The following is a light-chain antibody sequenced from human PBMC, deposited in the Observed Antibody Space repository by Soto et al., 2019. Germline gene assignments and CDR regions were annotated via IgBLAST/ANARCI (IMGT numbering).Light chain of an antibody. CDR3: QQYDDVPLT. CDR1: QDISNY. J-gene: IGKJ4*01. CDR2: DAS. Sequence: DIQMTQSPSSLSASVGDRVTITRQASQDISNYLNWYQQKPGKDPKLLIYDASNLQTGVPSRFSGSGSGTDFTVTISSLKPEDIATYYCQQYDDVPLTFGGGTKVEIK. V-gene: IGKV1-33*01.